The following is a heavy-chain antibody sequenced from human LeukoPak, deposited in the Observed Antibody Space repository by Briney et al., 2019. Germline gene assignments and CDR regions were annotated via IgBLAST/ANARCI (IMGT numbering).Heavy chain of an antibody. CDR1: AGSISSYY. Sequence: SQTLSLTCTVAAGSISSYYCSWIRQPPGKGLGWNGYIYYSGSTNYNPSLKSRVTISVDTSKNQFSLKLSSVTAADTAVYYCARDPSGYHIDAFDIWGQGTMVTVSS. CDR3: ARDPSGYHIDAFDI. V-gene: IGHV4-59*01. D-gene: IGHD3-3*01. CDR2: IYYSGST. J-gene: IGHJ3*02.